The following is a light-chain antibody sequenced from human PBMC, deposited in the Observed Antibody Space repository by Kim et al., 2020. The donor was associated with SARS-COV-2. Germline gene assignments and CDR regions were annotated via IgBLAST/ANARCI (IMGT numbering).Light chain of an antibody. V-gene: IGKV1-5*01. CDR3: QQYNSYPWT. CDR1: QSIVSW. CDR2: DAS. J-gene: IGKJ1*01. Sequence: GDRVTITCRASQSIVSWXAWYQQRPGKAPKLLIYDASSLESGVPSRFSGSGSGTEFTLTISSLQPDDFATYYCQQYNSYPWTFG.